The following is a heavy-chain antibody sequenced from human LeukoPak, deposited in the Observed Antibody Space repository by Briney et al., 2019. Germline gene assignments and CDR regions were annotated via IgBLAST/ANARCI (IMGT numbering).Heavy chain of an antibody. CDR1: GFTFSSYA. CDR3: ARARGGYDLDY. D-gene: IGHD5-12*01. J-gene: IGHJ4*02. Sequence: TGGSLRLSCAASGFTFSSYAMSWVRQAPGKGLEWVSAISGSGGSTYYADSVKGRFTISRDNSKNTLYLQMNSLRVEDTAVYYCARARGGYDLDYWGQGTLVTVSS. V-gene: IGHV3-23*01. CDR2: ISGSGGST.